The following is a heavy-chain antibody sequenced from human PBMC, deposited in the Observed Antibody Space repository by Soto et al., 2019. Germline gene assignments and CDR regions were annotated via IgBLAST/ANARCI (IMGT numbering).Heavy chain of an antibody. D-gene: IGHD3-10*01. V-gene: IGHV4-31*03. CDR3: ARGPLWFGGLPTPRYYYCGMDV. CDR1: GGSISSGGYY. Sequence: QVQLQESGPGLVKPSQTLSLTCTVSGGSISSGGYYWSWIRQHPGKGLEWIGYIYYSGSTYYNPSLKCRVTISVDTSKNQFSLRLSSVPAADTAVYYCARGPLWFGGLPTPRYYYCGMDVWGQGTTVTVSS. CDR2: IYYSGST. J-gene: IGHJ6*02.